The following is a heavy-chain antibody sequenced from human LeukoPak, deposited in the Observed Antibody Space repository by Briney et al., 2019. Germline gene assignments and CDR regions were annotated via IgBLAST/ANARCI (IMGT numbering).Heavy chain of an antibody. CDR3: ARVSYSSGWGFDY. D-gene: IGHD6-19*01. CDR1: GFTFSSYS. CDR2: ISSSSSTI. J-gene: IGHJ4*02. V-gene: IGHV3-48*01. Sequence: GGSLRLSCAASGFTFSSYSMNWVRQAPGKGLEWVSYISSSSSTIYYADSVKGRFTISRDNAKNSLYLQMNSLRAEDTAVYYCARVSYSSGWGFDYWGQGTLVTVSS.